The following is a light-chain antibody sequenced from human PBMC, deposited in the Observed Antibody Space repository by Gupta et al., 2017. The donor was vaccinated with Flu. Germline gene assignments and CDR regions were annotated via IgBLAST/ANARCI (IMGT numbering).Light chain of an antibody. J-gene: IGKJ5*01. CDR2: DSS. CDR1: QSVSSN. Sequence: EIVMTQSPATLSLSPGERATLSCRASQSVSSNLAWYQQKPGQAPRLLIYDSSTRATGIPARFSGSGSGTEFTLAISSRQSEDFAVYYCQQYNNWPPITFGQGTRLEIK. CDR3: QQYNNWPPIT. V-gene: IGKV3-15*01.